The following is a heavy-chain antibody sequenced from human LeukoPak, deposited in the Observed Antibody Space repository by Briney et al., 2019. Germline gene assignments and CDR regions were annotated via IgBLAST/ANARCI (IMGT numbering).Heavy chain of an antibody. CDR3: AKGRPDIVVVPAAMFDP. CDR1: GFTFSSYA. J-gene: IGHJ5*02. D-gene: IGHD2-2*01. CDR2: ISGSGGST. Sequence: GGSLRLSCAASGFTFSSYAMSWVRLAPGKGLEWVSAISGSGGSTYYADSVKGRFTISRDNSKNTLYLQMNSLRAEDTAVYYCAKGRPDIVVVPAAMFDPWGQGTLVTVSS. V-gene: IGHV3-23*01.